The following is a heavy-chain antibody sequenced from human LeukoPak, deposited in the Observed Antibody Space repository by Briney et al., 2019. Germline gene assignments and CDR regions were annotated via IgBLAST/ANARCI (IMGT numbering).Heavy chain of an antibody. J-gene: IGHJ3*02. Sequence: GESLKISCKGPASSLDTFLSSWARQMPGKGLEWMGIIYPGNSDTRYNPSFQGQVTISADKSISTAYLQWSSLKASDTAMYYCVRPSRDYRGPFDIWGQGTMVTVSS. V-gene: IGHV5-51*01. CDR3: VRPSRDYRGPFDI. D-gene: IGHD3-10*01. CDR2: IYPGNSDT. CDR1: ASSLDTFL.